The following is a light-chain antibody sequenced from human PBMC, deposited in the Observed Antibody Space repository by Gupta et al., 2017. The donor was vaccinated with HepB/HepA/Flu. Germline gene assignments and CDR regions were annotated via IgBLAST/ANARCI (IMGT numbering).Light chain of an antibody. CDR3: CSYTSSSTLV. CDR2: DVS. V-gene: IGLV2-14*03. CDR1: SSDIGAYNY. J-gene: IGLJ3*02. Sequence: QSALTQAASVSGSPGQSITISCTGTSSDIGAYNYVSWYQQHPDKAPKLMIYDVSSRPSGVSNRFSGSKSGNTASLIISGLQAEDEADYYCCSYTSSSTLVFGGGTKLTVL.